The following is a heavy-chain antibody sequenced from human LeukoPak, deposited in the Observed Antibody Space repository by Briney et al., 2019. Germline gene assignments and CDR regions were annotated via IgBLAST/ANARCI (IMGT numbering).Heavy chain of an antibody. V-gene: IGHV4-61*01. CDR3: ARVRPFGELGY. D-gene: IGHD3-10*01. Sequence: PSETLSLTCTVSGGSVSSGSYYWRWIRQPPGRGLEWIVYIYYSGSTNYNPSLKSRVTISVDTSKHQFSLKLNSVTAADTAVYYCARVRPFGELGYWGQGTLVTVSS. CDR2: IYYSGST. CDR1: GGSVSSGSYY. J-gene: IGHJ4*02.